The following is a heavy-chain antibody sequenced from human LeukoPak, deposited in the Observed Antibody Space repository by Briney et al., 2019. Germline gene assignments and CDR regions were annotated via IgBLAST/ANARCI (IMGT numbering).Heavy chain of an antibody. CDR2: ISSSGRYI. Sequence: KTGGSLRLSCAASGFTFSSYSMNCVRQAPGKGLEWGSAISSSGRYIYYADSVEGRFTISRDSAKNSLYLQMNSLRAEDTAVYYCAKEGRGYSGYDFRLAVAEIDYWGQGTLVTVSS. V-gene: IGHV3-21*04. D-gene: IGHD5-12*01. J-gene: IGHJ4*02. CDR1: GFTFSSYS. CDR3: AKEGRGYSGYDFRLAVAEIDY.